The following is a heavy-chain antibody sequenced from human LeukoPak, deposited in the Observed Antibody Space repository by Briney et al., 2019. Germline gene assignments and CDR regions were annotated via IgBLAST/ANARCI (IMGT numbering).Heavy chain of an antibody. J-gene: IGHJ4*02. Sequence: PSETLSLTCTVSGGSISSSSYYWGWIRQPPGKGLEWIGSIYYSGSTYYNPSLKSRVTISVDKSKNQFSLKLSSVTAADTAVYYCARAPESPHSSSWYYFDYWGQGTLVTVSS. D-gene: IGHD6-13*01. CDR2: IYYSGST. V-gene: IGHV4-39*07. CDR3: ARAPESPHSSSWYYFDY. CDR1: GGSISSSSYY.